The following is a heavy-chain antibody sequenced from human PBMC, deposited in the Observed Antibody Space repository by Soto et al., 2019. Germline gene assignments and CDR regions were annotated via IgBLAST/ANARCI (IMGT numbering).Heavy chain of an antibody. J-gene: IGHJ4*02. CDR1: GFSFSNYW. V-gene: IGHV3-7*01. D-gene: IGHD1-1*01. Sequence: EVQLVESGGGLVQPGGSLRLSCGGSGFSFSNYWMNWVRQAPGKGLEWVANIKQGGSEKHYVDSVKGRFTISRDNAKNSLHLQMNSLRAEDTAGYYCTRLHNDGLTDCWGQGTLVTVSS. CDR3: TRLHNDGLTDC. CDR2: IKQGGSEK.